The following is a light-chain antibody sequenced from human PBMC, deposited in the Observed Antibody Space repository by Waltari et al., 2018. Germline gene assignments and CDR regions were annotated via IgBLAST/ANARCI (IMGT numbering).Light chain of an antibody. CDR2: GAS. CDR3: QQYNNWPPLYT. Sequence: EIVMTQSPATLSVSPGETATLSCRASQSVSRHLAWSQQKPGQAPRLLIYGASTRATGIPARFSGSGSGTEFTLTISSMQSEDFAVYYCQQYNNWPPLYTFGQGTKLEIK. V-gene: IGKV3-15*01. J-gene: IGKJ2*01. CDR1: QSVSRH.